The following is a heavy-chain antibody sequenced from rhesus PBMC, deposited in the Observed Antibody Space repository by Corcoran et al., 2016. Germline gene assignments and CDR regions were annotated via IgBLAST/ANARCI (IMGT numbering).Heavy chain of an antibody. CDR3: ARDGYYYSGTYPLDY. CDR2: IHGNSGST. D-gene: IGHD3-16*01. V-gene: IGHV4-76*01. Sequence: QVQLQESGPGVVKPSETLSLTCAVSGDSISSGYDWSWIRQSPGKGLEWMVYIHGNSGSTNYNPSLKNRVTISEDASKNQFSLKLISVTAADTAVYYCARDGYYYSGTYPLDYWGQGVLVTVSS. J-gene: IGHJ4*01. CDR1: GDSISSGYD.